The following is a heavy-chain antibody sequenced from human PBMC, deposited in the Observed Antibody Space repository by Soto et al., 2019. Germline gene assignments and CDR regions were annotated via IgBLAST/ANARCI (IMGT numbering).Heavy chain of an antibody. CDR1: GYTFSSDG. CDR3: AREWDNKSEHSSGWYDDF. CDR2: ISGYSGHT. V-gene: IGHV1-18*01. D-gene: IGHD6-19*01. J-gene: IGHJ4*02. Sequence: QVQLVQSGAEVKKPGASVKVSCKASGYTFSSDGISWVRQAPGQGLEWMGWISGYSGHTYYAQKFQGRVTMTTDTSTNTVYMELRSLRSDDTAVYYCAREWDNKSEHSSGWYDDFWGQGTLVTVSS.